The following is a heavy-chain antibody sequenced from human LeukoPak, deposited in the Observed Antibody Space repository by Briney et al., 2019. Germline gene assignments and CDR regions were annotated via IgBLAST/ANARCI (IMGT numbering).Heavy chain of an antibody. CDR1: GFTFSSYS. CDR3: ARDNLAAGEPYYFDY. V-gene: IGHV3-21*01. J-gene: IGHJ4*02. Sequence: NPGGSLRLSCAASGFTFSSYSMNWVRQAPGKGLEWVSSISSSSSYIYYADSVKGRFTISRDDAKNSLYLQMNSLRAEDTAVYYCARDNLAAGEPYYFDYWGQGTLVTVSS. D-gene: IGHD7-27*01. CDR2: ISSSSSYI.